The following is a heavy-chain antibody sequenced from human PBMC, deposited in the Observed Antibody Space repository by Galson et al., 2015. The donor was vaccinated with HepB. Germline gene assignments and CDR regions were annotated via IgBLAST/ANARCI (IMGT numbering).Heavy chain of an antibody. J-gene: IGHJ4*02. D-gene: IGHD2-21*02. Sequence: SLRLSCAASGFTFSPYGMHWVRQAPGKGLEWVAVIWYDGSHKYYADSVKGRFTISRDNSKNTLYLQMNSLRAEDTAVYYCARDEVGAVVVTAILDYWGQGTLVTVSS. CDR1: GFTFSPYG. CDR3: ARDEVGAVVVTAILDY. V-gene: IGHV3-33*01. CDR2: IWYDGSHK.